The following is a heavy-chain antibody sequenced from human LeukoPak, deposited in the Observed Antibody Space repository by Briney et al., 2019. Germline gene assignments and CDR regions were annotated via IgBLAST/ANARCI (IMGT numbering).Heavy chain of an antibody. CDR3: ARVGYCSRGVCYNYDY. V-gene: IGHV1-2*02. CDR1: GYSFTGNY. Sequence: ASVKVSCKASGYSFTGNYMHWVRQAPGQRFEWMGWINPNTGGTNYAQKFKGRVLMTRDTSISTAYLELSSLKSDDTAVYYCARVGYCSRGVCYNYDYWGQGTQVTVSS. D-gene: IGHD2-8*01. J-gene: IGHJ4*02. CDR2: INPNTGGT.